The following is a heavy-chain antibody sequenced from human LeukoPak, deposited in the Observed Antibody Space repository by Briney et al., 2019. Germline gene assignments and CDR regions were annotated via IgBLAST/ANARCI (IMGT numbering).Heavy chain of an antibody. CDR1: GLTFSSYW. CDR3: ARLHSGFDY. D-gene: IGHD1-26*01. CDR2: IKQDGSEK. V-gene: IGHV3-7*01. J-gene: IGHJ4*02. Sequence: PGGSLRLSCVASGLTFSSYWMSWVRQAPGKGLEWVANIKQDGSEKYYVDSVKGRFTISRDNAKNSLYPQMSSLRAEDTAVYYCARLHSGFDYWGQGTLATVSS.